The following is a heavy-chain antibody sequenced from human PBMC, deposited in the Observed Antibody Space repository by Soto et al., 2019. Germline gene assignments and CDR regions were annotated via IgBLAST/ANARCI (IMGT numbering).Heavy chain of an antibody. CDR3: ARGLKRRLYGSGSYYNGFLDY. CDR1: GGSFSGYY. Sequence: SETLSLTCAVYGGSFSGYYWSWIRQPPGKGLEWIGEINHSGSTNYNPSLKSRVTISVDTSKNQFSLKLSSVTAADTAVYYCARGLKRRLYGSGSYYNGFLDYWGQGTLVTV. J-gene: IGHJ4*02. CDR2: INHSGST. D-gene: IGHD3-10*01. V-gene: IGHV4-34*01.